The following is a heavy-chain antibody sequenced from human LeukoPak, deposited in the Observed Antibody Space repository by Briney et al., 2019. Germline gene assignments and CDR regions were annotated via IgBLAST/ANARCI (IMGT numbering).Heavy chain of an antibody. CDR1: GFSFSSYW. V-gene: IGHV3-7*01. J-gene: IGHJ5*01. CDR2: IKQDGSEK. Sequence: GGSLRLSCAASGFSFSSYWMNWVRQAPGKGLEWVANIKQDGSEKYYVDSVKGRFTISRDNAENSLYLQMDSLRAEDTAVYYCARGMTVAANWFDSWGQGTLVTVSS. D-gene: IGHD6-19*01. CDR3: ARGMTVAANWFDS.